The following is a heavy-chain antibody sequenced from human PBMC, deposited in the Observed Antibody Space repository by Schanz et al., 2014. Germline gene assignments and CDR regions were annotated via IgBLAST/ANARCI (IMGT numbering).Heavy chain of an antibody. D-gene: IGHD5-18*01. V-gene: IGHV3-NL1*01. CDR1: GFTFRSYG. CDR2: INGNGGIT. Sequence: QVQLVESGGGVVQPGRSLRLSCAASGFTFRSYGMHWVRQAPGKGLEWVSAINGNGGITYYADPVKGRFTISRDNSKNMLYHQINNLRAEDTAVYYCARGTDTAMEHRPFDYWGQGTLVTVSS. CDR3: ARGTDTAMEHRPFDY. J-gene: IGHJ4*02.